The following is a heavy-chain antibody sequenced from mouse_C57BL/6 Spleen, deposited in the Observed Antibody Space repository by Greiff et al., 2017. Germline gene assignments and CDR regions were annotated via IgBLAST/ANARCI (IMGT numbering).Heavy chain of an antibody. J-gene: IGHJ1*03. CDR2: INPNNGGT. Sequence: EVQLQQSGPELVKPGASVKISCKASGYTFTDYYMNWVKQSPGKSLEWIGDINPNNGGTSYNQKFKGKATLTVDKSSSTAYMELRSLTSEDSAVYYCSRGLAYYGSSYHYWYFDVWGTGTTVTVSS. CDR3: SRGLAYYGSSYHYWYFDV. CDR1: GYTFTDYY. D-gene: IGHD1-1*01. V-gene: IGHV1-26*01.